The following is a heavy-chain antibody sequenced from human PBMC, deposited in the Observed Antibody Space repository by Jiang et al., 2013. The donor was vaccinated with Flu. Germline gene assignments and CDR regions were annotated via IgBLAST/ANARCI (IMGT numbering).Heavy chain of an antibody. V-gene: IGHV6-1*01. CDR2: TYYRSKWYN. Sequence: AAWNWIRQSPSRGLEWLGRTYYRSKWYNDYAVSVKSRITINPDTSKNQFSLQLNSVTPEDTAVYYCAREGRTTVVHKETSNNWFDPWGQGTLVTVSS. CDR3: AREGRTTVVHKETSNNWFDP. D-gene: IGHD4-23*01. J-gene: IGHJ5*02. CDR1: AA.